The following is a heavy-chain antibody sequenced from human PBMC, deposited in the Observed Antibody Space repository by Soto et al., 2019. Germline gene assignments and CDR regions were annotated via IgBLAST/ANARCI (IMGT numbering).Heavy chain of an antibody. Sequence: PGGSLRLSCGASGFSFSTYSVAWVRQAPGKGLEWVSSISASGTTTVYADSVKGRFTISRDNSNNILYLQMNNLRPDDTAKYYCAKDVESGNPLIYFYYGLDVWGQGTTVTVSS. CDR1: GFSFSTYS. J-gene: IGHJ6*02. D-gene: IGHD3-3*01. V-gene: IGHV3-23*01. CDR2: ISASGTTT. CDR3: AKDVESGNPLIYFYYGLDV.